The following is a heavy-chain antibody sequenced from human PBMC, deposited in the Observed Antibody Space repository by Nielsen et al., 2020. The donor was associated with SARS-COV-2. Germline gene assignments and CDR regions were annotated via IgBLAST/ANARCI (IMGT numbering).Heavy chain of an antibody. D-gene: IGHD3-10*01. Sequence: WVRQAPGQGLEWMGWVNAGNGNTKYSQKFQGRVTITRDTSASTVYMEVRSLRSEDTAVYYCARDPLGSKNVYYMDVWGKGTTVTVSS. V-gene: IGHV1-3*01. CDR3: ARDPLGSKNVYYMDV. CDR2: VNAGNGNT. J-gene: IGHJ6*03.